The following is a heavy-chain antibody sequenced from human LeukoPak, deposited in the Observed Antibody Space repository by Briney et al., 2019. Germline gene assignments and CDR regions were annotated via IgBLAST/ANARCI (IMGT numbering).Heavy chain of an antibody. CDR1: GFTFSSFS. CDR2: ISTTSST. Sequence: GGPLRLSCAASGFTFSSFSIHWVRLTPGKGLEWVSFISTTSSTHYVASVKGRFTISRDNAKNSVSLPMNSLRADDTAVYYCVRDPSRLEPGYFDNWGQGVLVTVSS. CDR3: VRDPSRLEPGYFDN. D-gene: IGHD6-19*01. V-gene: IGHV3-21*01. J-gene: IGHJ4*01.